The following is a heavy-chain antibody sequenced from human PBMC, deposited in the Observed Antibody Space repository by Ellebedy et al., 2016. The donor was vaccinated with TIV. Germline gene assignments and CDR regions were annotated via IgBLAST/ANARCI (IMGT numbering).Heavy chain of an antibody. CDR2: ISGSGGST. V-gene: IGHV3-23*01. CDR3: ARKSPYDMDV. J-gene: IGHJ6*02. Sequence: GESLKISXAASGFTFSSYAMSWVRQAPGKGLEWVSAISGSGGSTYYADSVKGRFTISRDNSKNTLYLQMNSLRAEDTAIYYCARKSPYDMDVWGQGTTVTVSS. CDR1: GFTFSSYA.